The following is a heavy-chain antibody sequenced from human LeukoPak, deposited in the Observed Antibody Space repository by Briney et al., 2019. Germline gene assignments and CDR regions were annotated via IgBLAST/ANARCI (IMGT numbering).Heavy chain of an antibody. Sequence: PGGSLRLSCAASGFTFSSYEMNWVRQAPGKGLEWVSYISSICSTRYYADSVKGRFTISRDNAKNSLYLKMNRLRAEETAVYYCARDSPLERITMVRGVIYYYYYMDVWGKGTTVTVSS. CDR3: ARDSPLERITMVRGVIYYYYYMDV. V-gene: IGHV3-48*03. CDR2: ISSICSTR. D-gene: IGHD3-10*01. J-gene: IGHJ6*03. CDR1: GFTFSSYE.